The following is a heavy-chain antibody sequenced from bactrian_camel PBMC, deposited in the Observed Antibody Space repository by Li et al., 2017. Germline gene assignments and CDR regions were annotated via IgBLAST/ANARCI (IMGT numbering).Heavy chain of an antibody. Sequence: VQLVESGGGLVQPGGSLRLSCAASGFTFSSYAMSWVRQAPGKGLEWVSYIFSGGGTTDYSDSVKGRFTIFRDKANNMLYLQMNDLKPEDTAVYYCATGGLPSGTWNYEYNYWGQGTQVTVS. V-gene: IGHV3S31*01. J-gene: IGHJ4*01. CDR2: IFSGGGTT. CDR3: ATGGLPSGTWNYEYNY. CDR1: GFTFSSYA. D-gene: IGHD2*01.